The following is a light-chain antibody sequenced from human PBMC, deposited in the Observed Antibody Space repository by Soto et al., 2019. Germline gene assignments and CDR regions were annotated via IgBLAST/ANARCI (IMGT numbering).Light chain of an antibody. V-gene: IGKV3-15*01. CDR3: QQYNNWPGT. Sequence: ENVLTQSPCTLALSPGDRASLSCRASQSVSSYLAWYQQKPGQAPRLLIYDTSNRATGIPARFSGGGSGTEFTLTISSLQSEDFEVYYCQQYNNWPGTFGQGTKVDIK. CDR1: QSVSSY. J-gene: IGKJ1*01. CDR2: DTS.